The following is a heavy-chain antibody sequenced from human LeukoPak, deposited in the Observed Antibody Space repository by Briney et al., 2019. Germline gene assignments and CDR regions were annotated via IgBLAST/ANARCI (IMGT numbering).Heavy chain of an antibody. J-gene: IGHJ4*02. V-gene: IGHV1-69*05. CDR2: IIPIFGTA. D-gene: IGHD4-17*01. Sequence: SVKVSCKASGGTFSSYAISWVRQAPGQGLEWMGGIIPIFGTANYAQKFQGRVTITTDESTSTAYMELSSLRSEDTAVYYCARDMSGTVTTFDYWGQGTLVTVSS. CDR1: GGTFSSYA. CDR3: ARDMSGTVTTFDY.